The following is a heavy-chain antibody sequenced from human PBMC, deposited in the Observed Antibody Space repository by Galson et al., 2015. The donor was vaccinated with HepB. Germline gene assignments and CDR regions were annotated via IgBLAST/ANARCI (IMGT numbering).Heavy chain of an antibody. J-gene: IGHJ4*02. CDR2: ISYDGSNK. CDR3: ASHSADSSGYRTIFDY. CDR1: GFTFSSYA. V-gene: IGHV3-30*04. D-gene: IGHD3-22*01. Sequence: SLRLSCAASGFTFSSYAMHWVRQAPGKGLEWVAVISYDGSNKYYADSVKGRFTISRDNSKNTLYLQMNSLRAEDTAVYYCASHSADSSGYRTIFDYWGQGTLVTVSS.